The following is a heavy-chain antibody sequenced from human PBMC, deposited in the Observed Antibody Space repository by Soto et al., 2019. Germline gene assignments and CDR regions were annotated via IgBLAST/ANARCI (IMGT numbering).Heavy chain of an antibody. D-gene: IGHD3-10*01. CDR1: GFTFSSYS. J-gene: IGHJ4*02. V-gene: IGHV3-48*01. CDR2: ISSSSSTI. CDR3: AREKGSGSEDY. Sequence: GGSLRLSCAASGFTFSSYSMNWVRQAPGKGLEWVSYISSSSSTIYYADSVKGRFTISRDNAKNSLYLQMNSLRAEDTAVYYCAREKGSGSEDYWGQGTLVTVSS.